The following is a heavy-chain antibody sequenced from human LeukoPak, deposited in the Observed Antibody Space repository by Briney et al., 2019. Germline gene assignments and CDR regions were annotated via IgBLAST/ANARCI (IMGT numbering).Heavy chain of an antibody. V-gene: IGHV1-8*01. CDR1: GYTFASYD. CDR3: ARKGKRTLTFDY. Sequence: GYSVKVSCKASGYTFASYDINWVRQATGQGLEWMGWMNPNSGNTGYAQKFQGRVTMTRNTSISTAYMELSSLRSEDTAVYYCARKGKRTLTFDYWGQGTLVTVSS. CDR2: MNPNSGNT. D-gene: IGHD1/OR15-1a*01. J-gene: IGHJ4*02.